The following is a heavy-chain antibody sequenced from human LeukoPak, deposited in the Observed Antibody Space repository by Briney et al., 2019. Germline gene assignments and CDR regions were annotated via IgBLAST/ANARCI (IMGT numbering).Heavy chain of an antibody. CDR2: IYSGGST. CDR1: GFTVSSND. V-gene: IGHV3-53*01. D-gene: IGHD4-17*01. Sequence: GGSLRLSCAASGFTVSSNDMSWVRQAPGKGLECISIIYSGGSTDYADSVKGRLTISRDNSKNTLYLQMNSLRAEDTAVYYCARVVDHDYGDYYLDYWGQGTLVTVSS. J-gene: IGHJ4*02. CDR3: ARVVDHDYGDYYLDY.